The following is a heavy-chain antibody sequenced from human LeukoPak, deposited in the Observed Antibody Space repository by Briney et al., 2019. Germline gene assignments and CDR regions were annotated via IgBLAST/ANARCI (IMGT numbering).Heavy chain of an antibody. V-gene: IGHV4-61*05. CDR1: GGSISNTDYY. CDR2: IHYSGST. D-gene: IGHD5-18*01. Sequence: SETLFLTCTLSGGSISNTDYYWGWIRQPPGKGLEWIGYIHYSGSTNYNPSLKSRVTMAVDTSENQFSLNLSSVTTADTAVYYCARGGTGYSSYYNMDVWGQGTTVTVSS. CDR3: ARGGTGYSSYYNMDV. J-gene: IGHJ6*02.